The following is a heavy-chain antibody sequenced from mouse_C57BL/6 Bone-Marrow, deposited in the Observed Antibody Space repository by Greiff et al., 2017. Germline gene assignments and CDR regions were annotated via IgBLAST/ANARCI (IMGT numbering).Heavy chain of an antibody. CDR2: IDPETGGT. J-gene: IGHJ2*01. V-gene: IGHV1-15*01. D-gene: IGHD1-1*01. CDR1: GYTFTDYE. Sequence: QVQLQQSGAELVRPGASVTLSCKASGYTFTDYEMHWVKQTPAHGLEWIGAIDPETGGTAYNQKFKGKAILTADKSSSTAYMELRSLTSEDSAVYYCTRDYGSSHPYYFDYGGQGTTLTVSS. CDR3: TRDYGSSHPYYFDY.